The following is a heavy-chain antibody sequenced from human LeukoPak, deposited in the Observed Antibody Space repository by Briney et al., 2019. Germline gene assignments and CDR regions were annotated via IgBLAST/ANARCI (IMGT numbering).Heavy chain of an antibody. CDR3: AGDRPNYDISTGYPLYYYYYMDV. Sequence: GGSLRLSCAASGFTFSSYSMNWVRQAPGKGLEWVSSISSSSSYIYYADSVKGRFTISRDNAKNSLYLQMNSQRAEDTAVYYCAGDRPNYDISTGYPLYYYYYMDVWGKGTTVTVSS. D-gene: IGHD3-9*01. CDR1: GFTFSSYS. V-gene: IGHV3-21*01. CDR2: ISSSSSYI. J-gene: IGHJ6*03.